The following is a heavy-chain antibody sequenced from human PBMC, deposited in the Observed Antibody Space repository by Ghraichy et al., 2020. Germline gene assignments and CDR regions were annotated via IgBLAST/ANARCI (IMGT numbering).Heavy chain of an antibody. CDR2: FDPEDGET. Sequence: ASVKVSCKVSGYTLTELSMHWVRQAPGKGLEWMGGFDPEDGETIYAQKFQGRVTMTEDTSTDTAYMELSSLRSEDTAVYYCANLSEDMITFGGVIGWFDPWGQGTLVTVSS. CDR1: GYTLTELS. V-gene: IGHV1-24*01. D-gene: IGHD3-16*01. J-gene: IGHJ5*02. CDR3: ANLSEDMITFGGVIGWFDP.